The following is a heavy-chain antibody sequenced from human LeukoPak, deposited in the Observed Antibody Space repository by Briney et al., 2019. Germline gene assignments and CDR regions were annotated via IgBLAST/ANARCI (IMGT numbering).Heavy chain of an antibody. Sequence: PGGSLRLSCAASGFTFSGSVMHWVRQASGKGLEWVSYISIGGSTIYYADSVKGRFTISRDNAKNSLYLQMNSLRAEDTAVYYCASTVANDYWGQGTLVTVSS. CDR1: GFTFSGSV. D-gene: IGHD4-23*01. CDR2: ISIGGSTI. V-gene: IGHV3-48*03. CDR3: ASTVANDY. J-gene: IGHJ4*02.